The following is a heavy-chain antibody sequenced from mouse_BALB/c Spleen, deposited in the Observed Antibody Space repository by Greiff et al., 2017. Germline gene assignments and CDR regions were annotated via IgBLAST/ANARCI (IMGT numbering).Heavy chain of an antibody. J-gene: IGHJ4*01. CDR3: ATEEPYYAMDY. Sequence: EVKLVESGGGLVQPGGSLRLSCATSGFTFSDFYMEWVRQPPGQRLEWIAASSNKANDYTTEYSASVKGRFLVSRDTSQSILYLQMNALLAEDTAIFYCATEEPYYAMDYWGQGTSVTVSS. V-gene: IGHV7-1*02. CDR1: GFTFSDFY. CDR2: SSNKANDYTT.